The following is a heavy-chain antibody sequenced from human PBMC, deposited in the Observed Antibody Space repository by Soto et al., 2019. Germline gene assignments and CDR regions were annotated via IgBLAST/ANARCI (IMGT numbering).Heavy chain of an antibody. CDR1: GDSISTNNW. J-gene: IGHJ4*02. CDR2: IYHSGST. D-gene: IGHD7-27*01. CDR3: ARYTHWGLGD. V-gene: IGHV4-4*02. Sequence: QVQLQESGPGLVKPSETLSLTCAVSGDSISTNNWWSWVRQPPGKGLEWIGEIYHSGSTNYNPSLKSRVTISADRSKNQLSLRLNSVTAADTAVYFCARYTHWGLGDWGQGTLVIVSS.